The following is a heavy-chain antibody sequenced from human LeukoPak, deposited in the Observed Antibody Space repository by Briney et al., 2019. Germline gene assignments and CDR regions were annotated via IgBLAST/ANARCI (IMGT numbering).Heavy chain of an antibody. J-gene: IGHJ2*01. CDR3: ARAMWARYFDWLYPGWYFDL. CDR2: INPSGGST. Sequence: ASVKVSFTASGYTFTSYYMHWVRQAPGQGLEWMGIINPSGGSTSYAQKFQGRVTMTRDTSTSTVYMELSSLRSEDTAVYYCARAMWARYFDWLYPGWYFDLWGRGTLVTVSS. V-gene: IGHV1-46*01. CDR1: GYTFTSYY. D-gene: IGHD3-9*01.